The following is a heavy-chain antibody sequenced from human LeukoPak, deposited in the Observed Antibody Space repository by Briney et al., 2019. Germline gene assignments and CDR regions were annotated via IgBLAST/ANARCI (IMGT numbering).Heavy chain of an antibody. Sequence: PSETLSLTCTVSNGSITSSSYHWGWIRQPPGKGLEWIGSMFHSGSTYYNPSLQSRVTTSVDTSKNQFSLKLRSVTAADTAVYYCAAQLWLPRFDSWGQGTLVAVSS. CDR1: NGSITSSSYH. D-gene: IGHD5-18*01. V-gene: IGHV4-39*07. CDR3: AAQLWLPRFDS. J-gene: IGHJ4*02. CDR2: MFHSGST.